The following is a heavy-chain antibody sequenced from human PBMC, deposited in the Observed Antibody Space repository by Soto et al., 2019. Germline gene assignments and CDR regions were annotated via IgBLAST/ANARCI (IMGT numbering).Heavy chain of an antibody. CDR3: ATDRGNYGDYLFDY. CDR1: GFTFSSYA. CDR2: IWYDGSNK. D-gene: IGHD4-17*01. Sequence: QVQLVESGGGVVQPGRSLRLSCAASGFTFSSYAMHWVRQAPGKGLEWVAVIWYDGSNKYYADSVKGRFTISRDNSKNTLYLQMNSPRAEDTAVYYCATDRGNYGDYLFDYWGQGTLVTVSS. V-gene: IGHV3-33*01. J-gene: IGHJ4*02.